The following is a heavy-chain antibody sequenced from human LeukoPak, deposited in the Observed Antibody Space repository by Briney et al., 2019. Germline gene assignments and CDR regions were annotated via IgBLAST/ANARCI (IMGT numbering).Heavy chain of an antibody. CDR2: ISGSGGST. V-gene: IGHV3-23*01. CDR1: GFTFSTYG. Sequence: PGGSLRLSCAVSGFTFSTYGMTWVRQAPGKGLEWVSTISGSGGSTRYADSVKGRFTISRDNSKNTLYLQMNSLRAEDTAVYYCARIVGATPPFDYWGQGTLVTVSS. J-gene: IGHJ4*02. CDR3: ARIVGATPPFDY. D-gene: IGHD1-26*01.